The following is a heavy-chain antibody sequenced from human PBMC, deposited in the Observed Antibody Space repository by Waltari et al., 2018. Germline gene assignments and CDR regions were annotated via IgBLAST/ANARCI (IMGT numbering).Heavy chain of an antibody. CDR2: IYPGDSDT. J-gene: IGHJ6*03. Sequence: EVQLVQSGAEVKKPGESLKISCKGSGYSFTSYWIGWVRPMPGKGLEWMGIIYPGDSDTRYSPSFQGQVTISADKSISTAYLQWSSLKASDTAMYYCARLWYATTVRGGTSHPYMDVWGKGTTVTISS. CDR3: ARLWYATTVRGGTSHPYMDV. CDR1: GYSFTSYW. D-gene: IGHD4-17*01. V-gene: IGHV5-51*01.